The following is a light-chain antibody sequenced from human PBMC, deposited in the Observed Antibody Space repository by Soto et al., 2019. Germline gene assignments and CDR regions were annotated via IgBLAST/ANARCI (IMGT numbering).Light chain of an antibody. CDR3: NSYVGSNNYV. V-gene: IGLV2-8*01. CDR1: SGDITDNKY. CDR2: EIN. J-gene: IGLJ1*01. Sequence: LTQPPSSSVAPGQSVTLSCPGTSGDITDNKYVSWFQQHPGKAPKLLIYEINKRPSGVPHRFSGSKSGNTASLTVSGLQADDGADYYCNSYVGSNNYVFGTGNKGTVL.